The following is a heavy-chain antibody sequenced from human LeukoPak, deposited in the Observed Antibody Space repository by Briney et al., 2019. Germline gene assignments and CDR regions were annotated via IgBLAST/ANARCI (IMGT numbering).Heavy chain of an antibody. D-gene: IGHD4-17*01. V-gene: IGHV3-30*03. J-gene: IGHJ4*02. CDR1: GFTFDDYG. CDR2: ISYDGSNK. CDR3: ARGPTVTIMYYFDY. Sequence: PGGSLRLSCAASGFTFDDYGMSWVRQAPGKGLEWVAVISYDGSNKYYADSVKGRFTISRDNSKNTLYLQMNSLRAEDTAVYYCARGPTVTIMYYFDYWGQGTLVTVSS.